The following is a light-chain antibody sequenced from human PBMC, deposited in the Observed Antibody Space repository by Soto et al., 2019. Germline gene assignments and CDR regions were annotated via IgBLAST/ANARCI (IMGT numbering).Light chain of an antibody. CDR1: QNINNW. V-gene: IGKV1-5*01. CDR3: EHMRT. CDR2: YAS. J-gene: IGKJ1*01. Sequence: DIQMTQSTSTLSASVGARVPITCRASQNINNWIAWYQQKPGRAPKFLIYYASTLESGVPSRFSGSGFGTEVSLTIGSLQHDDFGSYSCEHMRTFGQGTQGEIK.